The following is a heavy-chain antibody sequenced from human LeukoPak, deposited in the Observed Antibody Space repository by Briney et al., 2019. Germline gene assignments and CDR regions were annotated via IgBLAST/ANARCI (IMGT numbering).Heavy chain of an antibody. D-gene: IGHD3-9*01. V-gene: IGHV3-23*01. CDR2: ISGSGGNT. CDR1: GFTFSSYA. CDR3: AKEPLRYFDWDFDY. Sequence: GGSLRLSCAASGFTFSSYAMSWARQSPGKGVEWVSAISGSGGNTYYADSVKGRFTISRDNSKNTLYLQMNSLRAEDTAVYYCAKEPLRYFDWDFDYWGQGTLVTVSS. J-gene: IGHJ4*02.